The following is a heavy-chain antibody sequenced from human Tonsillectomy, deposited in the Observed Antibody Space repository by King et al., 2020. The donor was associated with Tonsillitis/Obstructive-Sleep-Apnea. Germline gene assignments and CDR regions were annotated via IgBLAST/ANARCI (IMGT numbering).Heavy chain of an antibody. Sequence: VQLPQGGAGLLKPSETLSLNCAVYGGSFSGYYWSWIRQPPGKGLEWIGEINHSGGTNYNPSLKSRVTISVDTSRNQFSLKLSSVTAADTAVYYCATDYDILTAYYYWGQGTLVTVSS. CDR2: INHSGGT. V-gene: IGHV4-34*01. CDR1: GGSFSGYY. D-gene: IGHD3-9*01. J-gene: IGHJ4*02. CDR3: ATDYDILTAYYY.